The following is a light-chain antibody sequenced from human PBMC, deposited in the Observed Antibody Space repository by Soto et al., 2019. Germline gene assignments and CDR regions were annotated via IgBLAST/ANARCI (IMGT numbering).Light chain of an antibody. J-gene: IGKJ1*01. V-gene: IGKV3-15*01. CDR3: QQFNVWHRT. CDR2: GAS. CDR1: QSVGSN. Sequence: EIVISQSPSTLSVSPGERATLSCRASQSVGSNLALYQQKPGQAPRLLIYGASTRATDIPARFSGSGSGTEFALTINSLQSEDFAVYFCQQFNVWHRTFGQGTKVDIK.